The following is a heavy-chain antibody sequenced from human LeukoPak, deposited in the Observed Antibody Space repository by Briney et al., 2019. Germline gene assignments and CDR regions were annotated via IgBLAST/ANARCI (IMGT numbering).Heavy chain of an antibody. V-gene: IGHV1-46*01. CDR1: GYTFTSYY. J-gene: IGHJ4*02. CDR2: INPSGGST. Sequence: ASVKVSCKASGYTFTSYYMHWVRQAPGQGLEWMGIINPSGGSTSYAQKFQGRVTMTRDTSTSTVYMELSSLRSEDTDVYYCARGGIAVAGYDYYFDHWGQGTVVSVAS. CDR3: ARGGIAVAGYDYYFDH. D-gene: IGHD6-19*01.